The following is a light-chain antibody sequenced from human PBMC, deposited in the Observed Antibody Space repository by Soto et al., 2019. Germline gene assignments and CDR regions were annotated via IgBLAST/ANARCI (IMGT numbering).Light chain of an antibody. CDR1: QSLLHSDGKTY. J-gene: IGKJ1*01. CDR3: MQSIQLPRT. V-gene: IGKV2D-29*01. CDR2: EVS. Sequence: DFVMPQTPRSLPVTTRPPACLSWKSSQSLLHSDGKTYLYWYLQKPGQPPQLLIYEVSNRFSGVPDRFSGSGSGTDFTLKISRVEAEDVGVYYCMQSIQLPRTFGQGTKVEIK.